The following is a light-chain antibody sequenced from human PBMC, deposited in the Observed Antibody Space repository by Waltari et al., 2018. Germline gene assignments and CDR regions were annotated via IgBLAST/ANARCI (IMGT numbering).Light chain of an antibody. CDR3: QEYDSLPVT. J-gene: IGKJ4*01. CDR2: KAS. V-gene: IGKV1-5*03. Sequence: TFRTSHGVKNSLAWYQEKPGKAPKVLIHKASRLEGGGPSRFSGSGYGTEFTLTISSLQPDDFATYYCQEYDSLPVTFGGGTRVEIK. CDR1: HGVKNS.